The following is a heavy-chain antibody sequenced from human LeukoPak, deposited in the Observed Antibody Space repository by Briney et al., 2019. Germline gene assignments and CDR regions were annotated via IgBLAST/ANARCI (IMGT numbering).Heavy chain of an antibody. J-gene: IGHJ4*02. CDR3: ARPIRDILTGYYVGYFDY. V-gene: IGHV1-18*01. D-gene: IGHD3-9*01. CDR1: GYTFTSYG. CDR2: ISAYNGNT. Sequence: ASVTVSCKASGYTFTSYGISWVRQAPGQGLEWMGWISAYNGNTNYAQKLQGRVTMTTDTSTSTAYMELRSLRSDDTAVYYCARPIRDILTGYYVGYFDYWGQGTLVTVSS.